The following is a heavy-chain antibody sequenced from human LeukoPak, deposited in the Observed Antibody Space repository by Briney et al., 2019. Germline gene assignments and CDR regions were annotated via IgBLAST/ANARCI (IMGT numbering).Heavy chain of an antibody. Sequence: GGSLRLSCAASGFTFSSYAMSWVRQAPGKGLEWVSAISGSGGSTYYADSVKGRFTISRDSSKNTLYLQMNSLRAEDTAVYYCAKSFISWFGEPPDYWGQGTLVTVSS. D-gene: IGHD3-10*01. CDR3: AKSFISWFGEPPDY. CDR2: ISGSGGST. V-gene: IGHV3-23*01. CDR1: GFTFSSYA. J-gene: IGHJ4*02.